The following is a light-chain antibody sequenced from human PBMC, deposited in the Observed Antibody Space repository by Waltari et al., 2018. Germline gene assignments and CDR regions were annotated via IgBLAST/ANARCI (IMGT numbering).Light chain of an antibody. CDR2: AGS. CDR3: CSYAGSSTYV. CDR1: SSAVGNYTP. Sequence: QSALTQPAPVSGSPGQSIPISCTRTSSAVGNYTPVSWYQQHPGKAPKLMISAGSKRPSGVSNRFSGSKSGNTASLTISGLQAEDEADYYCCSYAGSSTYVFGTGTKVTVL. J-gene: IGLJ1*01. V-gene: IGLV2-23*01.